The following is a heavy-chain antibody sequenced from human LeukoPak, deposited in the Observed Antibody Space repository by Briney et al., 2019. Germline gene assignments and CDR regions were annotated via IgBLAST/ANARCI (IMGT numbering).Heavy chain of an antibody. CDR1: GGSISSGGYY. CDR3: ARALTAGDLMFDP. CDR2: INHSGST. V-gene: IGHV4-61*08. Sequence: SETLSLTCTVSGGSISSGGYYWSWIRQPPGKGLEWIGEINHSGSTNYNPSLKSRVTISIDTSKNQFSLKLRSVTAADTAVYYCARALTAGDLMFDPWGQGTLVTVSS. D-gene: IGHD3-10*01. J-gene: IGHJ5*02.